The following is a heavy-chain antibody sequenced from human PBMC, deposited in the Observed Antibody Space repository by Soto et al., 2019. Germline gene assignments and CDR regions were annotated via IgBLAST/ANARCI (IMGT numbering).Heavy chain of an antibody. CDR2: INPANGDT. J-gene: IGHJ4*02. CDR3: VRKDYYGSGSYHFDS. V-gene: IGHV1-3*01. CDR1: GYTFTSFP. D-gene: IGHD3-10*01. Sequence: QVHLVQSGAEVKKPGASVRVSCQASGYTFTSFPMHWVRQAPGQRLEWMGWINPANGDTGYSQKFQGRVTITRDTSASTASMELSSLTSEDTAIYFCVRKDYYGSGSYHFDSWGQGTLVIVSS.